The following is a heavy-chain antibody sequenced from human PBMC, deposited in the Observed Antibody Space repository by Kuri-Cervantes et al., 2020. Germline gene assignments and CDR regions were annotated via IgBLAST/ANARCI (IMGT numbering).Heavy chain of an antibody. J-gene: IGHJ4*02. Sequence: GGSLRLSCAASGFNFSTHSMNWVRQVPGKGLEWVGFIRSKAYGGTTEYAASVKGRFTISRDDSRSIAYLQTNSLKPGYTAVYYCTTFAYYDSSGYPYYFDYWGQGTLVTVSS. D-gene: IGHD3-22*01. CDR3: TTFAYYDSSGYPYYFDY. CDR1: GFNFSTHS. V-gene: IGHV3-49*04. CDR2: IRSKAYGGTT.